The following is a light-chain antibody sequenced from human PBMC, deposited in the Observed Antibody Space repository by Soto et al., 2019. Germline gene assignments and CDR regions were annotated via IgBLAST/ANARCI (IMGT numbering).Light chain of an antibody. CDR2: AVS. CDR1: KNDVGGYKY. V-gene: IGLV2-8*01. CDR3: SSYAGSNNYV. Sequence: SALTQPPSASGSPGQSVTISCTGTKNDVGGYKYVSWYQQYPGKAPKLMIYAVSERPSGVPDRFSGSKSGNTASLTVSGLQAEDEADYYCSSYAGSNNYVFGTGTKVTVL. J-gene: IGLJ1*01.